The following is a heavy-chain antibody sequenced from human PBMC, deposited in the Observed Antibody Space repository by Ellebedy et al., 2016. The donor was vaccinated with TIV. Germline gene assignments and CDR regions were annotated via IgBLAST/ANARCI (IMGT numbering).Heavy chain of an antibody. CDR2: IYYSGST. Sequence: SETLSLTCTVSGGSISSYYWSWIRQPPGKGLEWIGYIYYSGSTNYNPSLKSRVTISVDTSKNQFSLKLSSVTAADTAVYYCARVGGSGSYPLFDYWGQGTLVTVSS. J-gene: IGHJ4*02. D-gene: IGHD3-10*01. CDR1: GGSISSYY. CDR3: ARVGGSGSYPLFDY. V-gene: IGHV4-59*01.